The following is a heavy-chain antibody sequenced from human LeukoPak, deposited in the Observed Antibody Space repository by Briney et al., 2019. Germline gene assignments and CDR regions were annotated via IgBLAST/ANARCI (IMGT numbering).Heavy chain of an antibody. J-gene: IGHJ4*02. Sequence: GGSLRLSCAASGFTFSSYAMSWVRQASGKGMEWVSAISGSGGSTYYADSVKGRFTISRDNSKNTLYLQMNSLRAEDTAVYYCAKSRGVVVITTTNFDYWGQGTLVTVSS. D-gene: IGHD3-22*01. CDR2: ISGSGGST. V-gene: IGHV3-23*01. CDR1: GFTFSSYA. CDR3: AKSRGVVVITTTNFDY.